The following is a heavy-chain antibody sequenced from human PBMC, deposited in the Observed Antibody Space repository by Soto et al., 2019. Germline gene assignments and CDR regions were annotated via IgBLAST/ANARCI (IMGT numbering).Heavy chain of an antibody. CDR1: GFTVSNNY. Sequence: GSLRLSCAASGFTVSNNYMSWVRQAPGKGLEWVLLIYSGGSTYYADSVKGRFTISRGSSKNTLYLQMNSLRAEDTAMYYCAAYSHKGYWGQGTLVTVSS. CDR2: IYSGGST. J-gene: IGHJ4*02. CDR3: AAYSHKGY. D-gene: IGHD3-16*01. V-gene: IGHV3-66*01.